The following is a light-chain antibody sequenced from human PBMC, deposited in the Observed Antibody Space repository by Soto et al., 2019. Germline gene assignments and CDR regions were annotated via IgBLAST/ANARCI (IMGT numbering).Light chain of an antibody. V-gene: IGKV3-20*01. CDR2: GAS. CDR3: QQYGHSLWT. J-gene: IGKJ1*01. CDR1: QSVSSGH. Sequence: DIVWTQSPGTLSLSPWERASLYCRASQSVSSGHLAWYQQKPGQAPRLLIYGASSRATGIPDRFSGSGSGTDFTLTISRLEPEDYAVYYCQQYGHSLWTFGQGTKVDIK.